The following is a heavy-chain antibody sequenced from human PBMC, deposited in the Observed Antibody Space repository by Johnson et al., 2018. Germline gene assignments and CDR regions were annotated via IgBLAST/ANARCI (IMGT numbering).Heavy chain of an antibody. CDR2: ISYDGSNK. V-gene: IGHV3-30-3*01. D-gene: IGHD2-2*02. CDR1: GFTFSSYA. J-gene: IGHJ6*03. Sequence: QVQLVQSGGGVVQXGRSLRLXCAASGFTFSSYAMHWVRQAPGKGLEWVAVISYDGSNKYYADSVKGRFTISRDNSENTLYLQMNSLRAEDTAVYYCARDGYTEWGYYYYYMDVWGKGTTVTVSS. CDR3: ARDGYTEWGYYYYYMDV.